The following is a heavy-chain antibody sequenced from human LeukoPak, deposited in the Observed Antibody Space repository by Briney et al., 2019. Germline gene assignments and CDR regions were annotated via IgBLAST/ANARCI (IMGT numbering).Heavy chain of an antibody. CDR3: AREDTAMDLDY. CDR1: GYTCTGYC. Sequence: ASVKMSCNASGYTCTGYCMHWVWHGPGHGLEWMGWINPNSGGTNYAQKFQGRVTMTRDTSISTAYMELSRLRSDDTAVYYCAREDTAMDLDYWGQGTLVTVSS. V-gene: IGHV1-2*02. D-gene: IGHD5-18*01. CDR2: INPNSGGT. J-gene: IGHJ4*02.